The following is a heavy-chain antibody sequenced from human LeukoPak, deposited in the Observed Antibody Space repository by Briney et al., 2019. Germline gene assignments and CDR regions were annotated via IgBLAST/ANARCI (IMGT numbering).Heavy chain of an antibody. J-gene: IGHJ4*02. D-gene: IGHD3-10*01. CDR2: ISGSGGST. CDR1: GFTFSSYA. V-gene: IGHV3-23*01. Sequence: PGGSLTLSCAASGFTFSSYAMSWVRQAPGKGLEWVSAISGSGGSTYYADSVKGRFTISRDNSKNTLYLQMNSLRAEDTAVYYCAKAETKSYGSGSYLSYYWGQGTLVTVSS. CDR3: AKAETKSYGSGSYLSYY.